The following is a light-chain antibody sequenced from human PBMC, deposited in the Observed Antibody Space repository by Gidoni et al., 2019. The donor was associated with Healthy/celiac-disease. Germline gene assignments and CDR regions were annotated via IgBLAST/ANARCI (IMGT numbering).Light chain of an antibody. Sequence: SYVLTQPPSVSVATGKTARITCGGNNIGSKSVHWYQQKPGQAPVLVIYYDSDRPSGIPERFSGSNSGNTATLTISRVEAGDEADYYCQVWDSSSDHPRVVFGGGTKLTVL. J-gene: IGLJ2*01. CDR3: QVWDSSSDHPRVV. V-gene: IGLV3-21*04. CDR1: NIGSKS. CDR2: YDS.